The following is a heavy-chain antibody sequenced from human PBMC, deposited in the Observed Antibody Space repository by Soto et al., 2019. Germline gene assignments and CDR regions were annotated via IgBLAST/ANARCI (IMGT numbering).Heavy chain of an antibody. CDR3: ARVVVPAAQVEGGDPRYYYYYYGMDV. CDR1: GFTFSSYG. D-gene: IGHD2-2*01. CDR2: IWYDGSNK. Sequence: GGSLRLSCAASGFTFSSYGMHWVRQAPGKGLEWVAVIWYDGSNKYYADSVKGRFTISRDNSKNTLYLQMNSLRAEDTAVYYCARVVVPAAQVEGGDPRYYYYYYGMDVWGQGTTVTVSS. V-gene: IGHV3-33*08. J-gene: IGHJ6*02.